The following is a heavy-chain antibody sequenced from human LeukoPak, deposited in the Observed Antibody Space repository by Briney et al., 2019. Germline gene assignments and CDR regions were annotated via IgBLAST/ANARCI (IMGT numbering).Heavy chain of an antibody. V-gene: IGHV4-61*01. D-gene: IGHD5-24*01. CDR1: GGSVSSGSYY. Sequence: PSETLSLTCTVSGGSVSSGSYYWSWIRQPPGKGLEWIGYIYYSGSTNYNPSLKSRVTISVDTSKNQFSLKLSSVTAADTAVYYCAREPAGDSYNYIAVYYAFDIWGQGTMVTVSS. J-gene: IGHJ3*02. CDR2: IYYSGST. CDR3: AREPAGDSYNYIAVYYAFDI.